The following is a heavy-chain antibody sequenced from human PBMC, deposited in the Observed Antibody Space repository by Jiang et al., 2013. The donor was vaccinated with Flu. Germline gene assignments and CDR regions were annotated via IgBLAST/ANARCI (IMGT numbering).Heavy chain of an antibody. CDR3: ARDPDRAAEFFDY. CDR1: GYPFTDKY. V-gene: IGHV1-2*02. CDR2: INPKSGVT. D-gene: IGHD3-10*01. J-gene: IGHJ4*02. Sequence: SGAEVKEPGASVKVSCKASGYPFTDKYIHWVRQAPGQGLEWMGWINPKSGVTNYAWKFRGRVTMTTDTSIGTAYMDLSRLTSDDTAVYYCARDPDRAAEFFDYWGQGTLVTVPP.